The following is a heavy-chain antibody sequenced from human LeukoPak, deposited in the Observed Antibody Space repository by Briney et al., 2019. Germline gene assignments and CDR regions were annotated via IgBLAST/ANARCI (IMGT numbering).Heavy chain of an antibody. J-gene: IGHJ4*02. CDR3: AKERDGYTNPYYFDY. CDR1: GFTFSTYS. CDR2: ISGSGSNT. D-gene: IGHD3-16*01. V-gene: IGHV3-23*01. Sequence: GGSLRLSCAASGFTFSTYSMSWVRQAPGKGLEWVSTISGSGSNTYHAEYVRGRFTLSRDNSTTTLYLHMKSLRAEDTAVYYCAKERDGYTNPYYFDYWGQGTLVTVSS.